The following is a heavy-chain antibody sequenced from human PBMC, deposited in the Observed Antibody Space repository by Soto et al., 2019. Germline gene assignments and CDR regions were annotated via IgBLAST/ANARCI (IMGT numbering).Heavy chain of an antibody. Sequence: SLRLSCAASGFTFYDYAMHWVRQAPGKGLEWVSGISWNSGSIGYADSVKGRFTISRDNAKNSLYLQMNSLRAEDTDLYYGAKGEDVLGYWGQGTLVTVSS. CDR3: AKGEDVLGY. D-gene: IGHD1-26*01. CDR1: GFTFYDYA. J-gene: IGHJ4*02. CDR2: ISWNSGSI. V-gene: IGHV3-9*01.